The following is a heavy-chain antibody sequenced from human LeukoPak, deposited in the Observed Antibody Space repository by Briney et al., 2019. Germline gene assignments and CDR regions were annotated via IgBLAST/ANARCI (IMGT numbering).Heavy chain of an antibody. Sequence: GGSLRLSCAASGFTFSSYAMSWVRQAPGKGLEWVSAISGSGGSTYYADSVKGRFTISRDNAKNSLYLQMNSLRAEDTAVYYCAREIRGYSYFDYWGQGTLVTVSS. J-gene: IGHJ4*02. CDR1: GFTFSSYA. V-gene: IGHV3-23*01. CDR3: AREIRGYSYFDY. CDR2: ISGSGGST. D-gene: IGHD1-26*01.